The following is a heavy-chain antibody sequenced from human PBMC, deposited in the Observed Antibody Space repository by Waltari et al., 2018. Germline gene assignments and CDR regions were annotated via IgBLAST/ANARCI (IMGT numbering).Heavy chain of an antibody. CDR2: VNPNSGNT. D-gene: IGHD5-12*01. CDR1: GYTFTSYD. V-gene: IGHV1-8*01. J-gene: IGHJ6*02. CDR3: ARDLSPYIVATDYYYYGMDV. Sequence: QVQLVQSGAEVKKPGASVKVSCKASGYTFTSYDINWVRQATGHGLEWMGWVNPNSGNTGYAQKFQGRVTMTRNTSISTAYMELSSLRSEDTAVYYCARDLSPYIVATDYYYYGMDVWGQGTTVTVSS.